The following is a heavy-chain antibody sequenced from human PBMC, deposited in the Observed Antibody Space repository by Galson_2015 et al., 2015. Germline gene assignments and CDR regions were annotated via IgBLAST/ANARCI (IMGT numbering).Heavy chain of an antibody. CDR3: ARGALGGQRFGVVV. D-gene: IGHD3-16*01. CDR2: TYYRSKWYS. J-gene: IGHJ6*02. CDR1: GDSVSSHTAT. V-gene: IGHV6-1*01. Sequence: CAISGDSVSSHTATWNWIRQSPSRGLEWLGRTYYRSKWYSDYAVSVKGRITINPDTSKNQLSLQLNSVTPEDTAVYFCARGALGGQRFGVVVWGQATPVTVSS.